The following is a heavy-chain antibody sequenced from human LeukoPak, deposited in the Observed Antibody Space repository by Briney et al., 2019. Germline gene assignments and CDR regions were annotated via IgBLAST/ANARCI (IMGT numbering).Heavy chain of an antibody. D-gene: IGHD2-2*01. V-gene: IGHV3-74*01. J-gene: IGHJ4*02. CDR3: ARDWRYCTSSSCPQPFDY. CDR1: GFTFSSYW. CDR2: INSDGSIT. Sequence: PGGSLRLSCAASGFTFSSYWMHWVRQAPGKGLIWVSRINSDGSITSYVDSVKGRFTISRDNAKNTLYLEMNSLRAEDTAVYFCARDWRYCTSSSCPQPFDYWGREPWSPSPQ.